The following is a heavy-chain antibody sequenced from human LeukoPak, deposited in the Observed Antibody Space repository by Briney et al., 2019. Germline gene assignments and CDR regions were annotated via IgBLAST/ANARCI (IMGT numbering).Heavy chain of an antibody. CDR3: ARADYDFWSGYYRDFYFDY. D-gene: IGHD3-3*01. Sequence: GASVKVSCKASGGTFSSYAISWVRQAPGQGLEWMGGIIPIFGTANYAQKFQGRVTITADESTSTAYMELSSLRSEDTAVYYCARADYDFWSGYYRDFYFDYWGQGTLVTVSS. CDR2: IIPIFGTA. V-gene: IGHV1-69*13. CDR1: GGTFSSYA. J-gene: IGHJ4*02.